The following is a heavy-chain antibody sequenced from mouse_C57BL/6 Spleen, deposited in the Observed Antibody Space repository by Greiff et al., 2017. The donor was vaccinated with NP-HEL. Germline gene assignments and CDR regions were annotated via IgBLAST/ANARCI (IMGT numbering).Heavy chain of an antibody. CDR2: IDPSDSYT. CDR1: GYTFTSYW. V-gene: IGHV1-59*01. J-gene: IGHJ3*01. CDR3: ARDYGSRTCAY. D-gene: IGHD1-1*01. Sequence: VQLQQSGAELVRPGTSVKLSCKASGYTFTSYWMHWVKQRPGQGLEWIGVIDPSDSYTNYNQKFKGKATLTVDTSSSTAYMQLSSLTSEDSAVYYCARDYGSRTCAYWGQGTLVTVSA.